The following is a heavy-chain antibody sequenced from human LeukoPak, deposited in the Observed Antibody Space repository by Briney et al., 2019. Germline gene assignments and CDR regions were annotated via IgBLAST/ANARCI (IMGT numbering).Heavy chain of an antibody. CDR2: ISSSSSYI. Sequence: KSGGSLRLSCAASGFTFSSYSMNWVRKAPGKGLEWVSSISSSSSYIYYADSVKGRFTISRDNAKNSLYLQMNSLRAEDTAVYYCARVRWGYYDSSGYYDYWGQGTLVTVSP. J-gene: IGHJ4*02. CDR1: GFTFSSYS. D-gene: IGHD3-22*01. V-gene: IGHV3-21*01. CDR3: ARVRWGYYDSSGYYDY.